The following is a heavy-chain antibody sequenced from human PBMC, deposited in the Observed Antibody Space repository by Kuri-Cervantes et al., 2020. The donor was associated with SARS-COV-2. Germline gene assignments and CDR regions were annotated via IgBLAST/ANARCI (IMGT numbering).Heavy chain of an antibody. J-gene: IGHJ2*01. CDR2: INHSGST. CDR3: ARDYVVRGVIRRYFDL. D-gene: IGHD3-10*01. CDR1: GGSFSGYY. V-gene: IGHV4-34*01. Sequence: GSLRLSCAVYGGSFSGYYWSWIRQPPGKGLEWIGEINHSGSTNYNPSLKSRVTISVDTSKNQFSLKLSSVTAADTAVYYCARDYVVRGVIRRYFDLWGRGTLVTVSS.